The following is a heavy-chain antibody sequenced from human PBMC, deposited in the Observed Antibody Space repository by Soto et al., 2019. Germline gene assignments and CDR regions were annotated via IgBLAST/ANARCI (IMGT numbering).Heavy chain of an antibody. CDR1: GFTFSSYS. D-gene: IGHD6-6*01. CDR3: AKDQSSIEALHYYYGMDV. V-gene: IGHV3-21*04. Sequence: GGSLRLSCAASGFTFSSYSMNWVRQAPGKGLEWVSSISSSSSYIYYADSVKGRFTISRDNAKNSLYLQMNSLRAEDTAVYYCAKDQSSIEALHYYYGMDVWGQGTTVTVSS. J-gene: IGHJ6*02. CDR2: ISSSSSYI.